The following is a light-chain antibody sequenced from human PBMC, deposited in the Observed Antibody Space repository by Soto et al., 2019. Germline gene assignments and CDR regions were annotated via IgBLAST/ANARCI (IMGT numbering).Light chain of an antibody. J-gene: IGKJ2*01. CDR2: RAS. Sequence: IVLTQSPGTLSLSPGERATLSCRASQSVDRDLSWYQQKPCQAPRLLISRASTGATGIPDRFSGSGSGTYFTLTISRLEPEDSAVYYCQQHKISVYPFGQGTKVEIK. CDR3: QQHKISVYP. V-gene: IGKV3-20*01. CDR1: QSVDRD.